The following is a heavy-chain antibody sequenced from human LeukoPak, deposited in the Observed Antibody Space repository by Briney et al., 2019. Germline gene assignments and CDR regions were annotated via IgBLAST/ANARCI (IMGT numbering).Heavy chain of an antibody. CDR1: GFTFSSYG. J-gene: IGHJ4*02. CDR2: ISYDGSNK. V-gene: IGHV3-30*03. Sequence: GGSLRLSCAASGFTFSSYGMHWVRQAPGKGLEWVAVISYDGSNKYYADSVKGRFTISRDNSKNTLYLQMNSLRAEDTAVYYCARLGIAVAGPQYYFDYWGQGTLVTVSS. D-gene: IGHD6-19*01. CDR3: ARLGIAVAGPQYYFDY.